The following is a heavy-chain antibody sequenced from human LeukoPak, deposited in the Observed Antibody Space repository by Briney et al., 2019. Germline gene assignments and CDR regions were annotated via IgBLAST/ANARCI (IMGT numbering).Heavy chain of an antibody. Sequence: SETLSLTCTVSGGSISSGSYYWSWIRQPAGKGLEWIGRIHTSGSTNYNPSLKSRVTISADASKNQFSLKLSSVTAADTAVYFCAREGSSGHWGQGTLVTVSS. CDR2: IHTSGST. CDR1: GGSISSGSYY. V-gene: IGHV4-61*02. D-gene: IGHD3-10*01. CDR3: AREGSSGH. J-gene: IGHJ4*02.